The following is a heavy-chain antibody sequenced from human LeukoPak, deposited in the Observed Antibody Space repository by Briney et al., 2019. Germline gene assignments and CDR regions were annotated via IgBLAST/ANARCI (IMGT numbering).Heavy chain of an antibody. CDR2: GHLDGRT. Sequence: SDTLSLTCAVSGGSVTSTNWWTRVRPPPGKGLEWIGEGHLDGRTNYNPSLTGRLTLSVDLYENHISLKLTSVTAADTAVYYCAGEGGFYRPLDYWGQGTLVTVSS. D-gene: IGHD3-3*01. CDR1: GGSVTSTNW. J-gene: IGHJ4*02. V-gene: IGHV4-4*02. CDR3: AGEGGFYRPLDY.